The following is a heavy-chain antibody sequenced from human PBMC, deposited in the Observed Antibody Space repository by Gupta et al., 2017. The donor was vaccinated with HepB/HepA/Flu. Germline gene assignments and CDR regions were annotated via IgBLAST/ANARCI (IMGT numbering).Heavy chain of an antibody. D-gene: IGHD1-20*01. V-gene: IGHV3-23*01. J-gene: IGHJ4*02. CDR2: ISGSGGNT. CDR1: GFSFSSYA. CDR3: AKDLTGTYGDYFDY. Sequence: EVQLLESGGDLVQPGGSLRLSCAASGFSFSSYAMGWVRQAPGKGPEWVSEISGSGGNTYYADSVKGRFSISRDNSKSTLYLQMNSLKVEDTAVYYCAKDLTGTYGDYFDYWGQGTPVAVSA.